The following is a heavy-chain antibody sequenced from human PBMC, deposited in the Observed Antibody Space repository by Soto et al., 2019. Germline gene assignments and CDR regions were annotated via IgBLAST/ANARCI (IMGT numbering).Heavy chain of an antibody. V-gene: IGHV3-23*01. J-gene: IGHJ4*02. CDR2: ISSGGSST. CDR1: GFTFCRYA. D-gene: IGHD3-22*01. CDR3: AKFSYDSSGYLFDY. Sequence: RLSCAASGFTFCRYAMSWVRQAPGKGLEWVSAISSGGSSTYYADSVKGRFTISRDNSKNTLYLQMNSLRAEDTAVYYCAKFSYDSSGYLFDYWGQGTLVTVSS.